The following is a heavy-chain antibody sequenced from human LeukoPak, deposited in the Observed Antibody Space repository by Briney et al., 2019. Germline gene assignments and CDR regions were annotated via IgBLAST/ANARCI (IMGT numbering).Heavy chain of an antibody. V-gene: IGHV4-39*01. CDR3: ARRLDYYDSSGYYFDY. CDR1: GGSISSSSYY. CDR2: IYYSGST. D-gene: IGHD3-22*01. Sequence: RTSETLSLTCIVSGGSISSSSYYWGWIRQPPGKGLEWIGSIYYSGSTYYNPSLKSRVTISVDTSKNQFSLKLSSVTAADTAVYYCARRLDYYDSSGYYFDYWGQGTLVTVSS. J-gene: IGHJ4*02.